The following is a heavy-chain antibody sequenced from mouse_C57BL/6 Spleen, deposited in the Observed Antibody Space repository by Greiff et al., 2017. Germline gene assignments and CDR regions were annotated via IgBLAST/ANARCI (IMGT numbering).Heavy chain of an antibody. V-gene: IGHV7-1*01. CDR1: GFTFSDFY. D-gene: IGHD2-10*02. CDR3: ARDAGYGGYFDY. Sequence: DVMLVESGGGLVQSGRSLRLSCATSGFTFSDFYMEWVRQAPGKGLEWIAASRNKANDYTTEYSASVKGRFIVSRDTSQSILYLQMNALRAEDTAIYYCARDAGYGGYFDYWGQGTTLTVSS. J-gene: IGHJ2*01. CDR2: SRNKANDYTT.